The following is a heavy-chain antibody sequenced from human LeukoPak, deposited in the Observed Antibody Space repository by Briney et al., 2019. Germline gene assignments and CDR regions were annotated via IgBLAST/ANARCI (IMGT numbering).Heavy chain of an antibody. Sequence: GGSLRLSCAASGFTFSSYAMSWVRQAPGKGLEWVSAISGSGGSTYYADSVKGRFTISRDNSKNTLYLQMNSLRAEDTAVYYCAKLYIRMVRGPPDYWGQGTLVTVSS. D-gene: IGHD3-10*01. V-gene: IGHV3-23*01. CDR2: ISGSGGST. J-gene: IGHJ4*02. CDR1: GFTFSSYA. CDR3: AKLYIRMVRGPPDY.